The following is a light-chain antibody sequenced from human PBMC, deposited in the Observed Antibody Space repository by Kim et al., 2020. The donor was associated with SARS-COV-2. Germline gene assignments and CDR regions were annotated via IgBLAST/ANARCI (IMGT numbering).Light chain of an antibody. CDR3: CSYAGSYTFYV. CDR1: SSDVGGYNY. V-gene: IGLV2-11*01. CDR2: DVS. J-gene: IGLJ1*01. Sequence: QSALTQPRSVSGSPGQSVTISCTGTSSDVGGYNYVSWYPQHPGKAPKLMIYDVSKRPSGVPDRFSGSKSGNTASLNISGLQAEDEADYYCCSYAGSYTFYVFGTGAKVTVL.